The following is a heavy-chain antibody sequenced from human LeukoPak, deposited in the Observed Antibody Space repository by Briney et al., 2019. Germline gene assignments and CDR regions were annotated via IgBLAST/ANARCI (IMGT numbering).Heavy chain of an antibody. CDR1: GGTFSSYA. CDR2: IIPIFGTA. CDR3: ARDHGYSSSWSPSYYMDV. V-gene: IGHV1-69*05. Sequence: SVKVSCKASGGTFSSYAISWVRQAPGQGLEWMGGIIPIFGTANYAQKFQGRVTITTDESTSTAYMELSSLRSEDTAVYYCARDHGYSSSWSPSYYMDVWGKGTTVTVSS. D-gene: IGHD6-13*01. J-gene: IGHJ6*03.